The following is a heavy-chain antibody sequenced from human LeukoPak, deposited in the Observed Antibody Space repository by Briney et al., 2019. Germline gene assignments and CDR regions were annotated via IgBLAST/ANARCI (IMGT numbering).Heavy chain of an antibody. CDR3: AREIGYCSSTSCSSFDY. Sequence: ASVKVSCKASGYTFTSYYMHWVRQAPGQGLEWMGIINPSGGSTSYAQKFQGRVTMTRDTSTSTVYMELSSLRSEDTAVYYCAREIGYCSSTSCSSFDYWGQGTLVTVSS. CDR2: INPSGGST. V-gene: IGHV1-46*01. CDR1: GYTFTSYY. D-gene: IGHD2-2*01. J-gene: IGHJ4*02.